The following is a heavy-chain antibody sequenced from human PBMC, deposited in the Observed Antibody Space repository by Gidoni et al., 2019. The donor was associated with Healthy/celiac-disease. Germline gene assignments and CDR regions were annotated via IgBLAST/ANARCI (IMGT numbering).Heavy chain of an antibody. V-gene: IGHV1-69*01. CDR1: GGTFSSYA. CDR2: IIPSFGTA. D-gene: IGHD2-2*01. Sequence: QVQLVQSGAEVKKPGSSVKVSCKASGGTFSSYAISWVRQAPGQGLEWMGGIIPSFGTANYAQKFQGRVTITADESTSTAYMELSSLRSEDTAVYYCARAGEVTVVVPAADNWFDPWGQGTLVTVSS. CDR3: ARAGEVTVVVPAADNWFDP. J-gene: IGHJ5*02.